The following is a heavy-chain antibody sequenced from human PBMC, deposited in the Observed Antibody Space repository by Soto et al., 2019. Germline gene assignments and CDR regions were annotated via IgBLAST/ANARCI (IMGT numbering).Heavy chain of an antibody. Sequence: GGSLRLSCAASGFTFSNAWMSWVRQAPGKGLEWVGRIKSKTDGGTTDYAAPVKGRFTISRDDSKNTLYLQMNSLKTEDTAVYYCTTGGSPAAAGTRGGDYWGQGTLVTSPQ. CDR2: IKSKTDGGTT. CDR3: TTGGSPAAAGTRGGDY. J-gene: IGHJ4*02. V-gene: IGHV3-15*01. D-gene: IGHD6-13*01. CDR1: GFTFSNAW.